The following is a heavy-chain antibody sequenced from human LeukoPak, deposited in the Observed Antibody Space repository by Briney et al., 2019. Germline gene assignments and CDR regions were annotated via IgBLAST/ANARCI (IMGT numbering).Heavy chain of an antibody. J-gene: IGHJ3*02. CDR2: INPNSGGT. CDR3: ARDILTDDAFDI. CDR1: GYTFTGYF. Sequence: ASMKVSCKASGYTFTGYFMHWVRQAPGQGLEWMGWINPNSGGTNYAQKFQGRVTMTRDTSISTAYMELSRMTSDDTAVYYCARDILTDDAFDIWGQGTMVTVSS. D-gene: IGHD7-27*01. V-gene: IGHV1-2*02.